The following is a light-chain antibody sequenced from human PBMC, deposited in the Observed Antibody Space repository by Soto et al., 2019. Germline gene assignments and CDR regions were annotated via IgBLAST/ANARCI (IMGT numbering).Light chain of an antibody. V-gene: IGLV2-14*03. CDR3: RSYTSGNLDV. CDR2: DVA. Sequence: QSALAQPASVSGSPGQSISISCTGTSSDVGGYDFVSWYQQHPGKAPKLIIYDVANRASGVSSRFSGSKSGNTASLTISGLQAEDEADYHCRSYTSGNLDVFGTGTKLTVL. CDR1: SSDVGGYDF. J-gene: IGLJ1*01.